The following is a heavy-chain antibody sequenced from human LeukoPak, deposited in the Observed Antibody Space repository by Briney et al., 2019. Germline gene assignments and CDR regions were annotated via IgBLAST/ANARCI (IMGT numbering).Heavy chain of an antibody. CDR1: GYTFTSYG. CDR2: ISAYNGNT. Sequence: ASVKVSCKASGYTFTSYGISWVRQAPGQGLEWMGWISAYNGNTNYAQKLQGRVTMTTDTSTSTAYMELRSLRSDDTAVYYCARDSGRFDSPNWFDPWGQGTLVTVSS. CDR3: ARDSGRFDSPNWFDP. J-gene: IGHJ5*02. D-gene: IGHD3-10*01. V-gene: IGHV1-18*01.